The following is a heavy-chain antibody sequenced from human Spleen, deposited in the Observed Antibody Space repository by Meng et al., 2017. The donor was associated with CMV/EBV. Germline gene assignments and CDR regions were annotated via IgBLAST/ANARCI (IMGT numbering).Heavy chain of an antibody. V-gene: IGHV3-21*01. Sequence: GESLKISCAASGFTFSSYSMNWVRQAPGKGLEWVSSISSSSSYIYYADSVKGRFTVSRDNAKNSLYLEMNSLRAEDTAVYYCARDPTQYYYATSGYYPDYWGQGTLVTVSS. J-gene: IGHJ4*02. CDR3: ARDPTQYYYATSGYYPDY. CDR2: ISSSSSYI. D-gene: IGHD3-22*01. CDR1: GFTFSSYS.